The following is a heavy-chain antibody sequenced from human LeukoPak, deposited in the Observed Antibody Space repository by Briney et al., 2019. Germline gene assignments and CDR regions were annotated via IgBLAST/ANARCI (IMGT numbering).Heavy chain of an antibody. CDR1: GGSIIGYY. CDR2: IYSSGST. V-gene: IGHV4-59*08. J-gene: IGHJ3*02. Sequence: SETLSLTCTVPGGSIIGYYCSWIRQPPGKGLGWIGYIYSSGSTRYSLSLKSRVTMSVDTSKNQFSLKLRSVTDADTAVYYCASYGITIFGVAYHLDSFDIWGQGTMGNVSS. D-gene: IGHD3-3*01. CDR3: ASYGITIFGVAYHLDSFDI.